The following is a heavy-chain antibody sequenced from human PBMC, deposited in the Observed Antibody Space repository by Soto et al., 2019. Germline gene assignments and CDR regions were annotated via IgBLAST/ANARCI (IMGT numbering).Heavy chain of an antibody. CDR3: ARGGYYYENSGQNAYDY. CDR1: GDSVSSNSAA. Sequence: SETLSLTCAISGDSVSSNSAAWNWIRQSPSRGLEWLGRTYYRSKWFNNYALSVKSRITINPDTSKNQFSLKLSSVTAADTAVYYCARGGYYYENSGQNAYDYWGQGILVTVSS. CDR2: TYYRSKWFN. J-gene: IGHJ4*01. D-gene: IGHD3-22*01. V-gene: IGHV6-1*01.